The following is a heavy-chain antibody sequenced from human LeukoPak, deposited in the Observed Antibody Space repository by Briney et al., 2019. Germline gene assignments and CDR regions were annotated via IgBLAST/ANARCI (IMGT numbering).Heavy chain of an antibody. Sequence: GGSLRLSCAASGFTFSSYAMSWVRQAPGKGLEWVSAISGSGGSTYYADSVKGRFTISRDDSKNTLYLQMNSLRAEDTAVYYCAKDGLYYDSSGYYDYWGQGTLVTVSS. V-gene: IGHV3-23*01. CDR3: AKDGLYYDSSGYYDY. CDR2: ISGSGGST. CDR1: GFTFSSYA. D-gene: IGHD3-22*01. J-gene: IGHJ4*02.